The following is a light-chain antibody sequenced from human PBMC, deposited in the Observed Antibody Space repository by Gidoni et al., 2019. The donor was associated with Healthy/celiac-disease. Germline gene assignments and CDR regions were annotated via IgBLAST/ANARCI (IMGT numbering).Light chain of an antibody. J-gene: IGLJ1*01. V-gene: IGLV2-14*01. CDR2: EVS. CDR3: SSYTRSSTYV. Sequence: QSALTQPASVSGSPGQSITNSCTGTSSDVGGYNYVAWYQQHPGQAPNLMIYEVSNRPSGVSNRFSGSKSGNTASLTISGLQAEDEADYYCSSYTRSSTYVFGTGTKVTVL. CDR1: SSDVGGYNY.